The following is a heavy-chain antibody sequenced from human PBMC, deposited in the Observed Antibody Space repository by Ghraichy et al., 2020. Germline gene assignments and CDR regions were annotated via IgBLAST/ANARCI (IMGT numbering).Heavy chain of an antibody. CDR2: ISSSGSTI. J-gene: IGHJ4*02. CDR1: GFTFSDYY. D-gene: IGHD1-1*01. Sequence: GGSLRLSCAASGFTFSDYYMSWIRQAPGKGLEWVSYISSSGSTIYYADSVKGRFTISRDNAKNSLYLQMNSLRAEGTAVYYCARVCGSNSTFRRNDLYYFDYWGQGTLVTVSS. V-gene: IGHV3-11*01. CDR3: ARVCGSNSTFRRNDLYYFDY.